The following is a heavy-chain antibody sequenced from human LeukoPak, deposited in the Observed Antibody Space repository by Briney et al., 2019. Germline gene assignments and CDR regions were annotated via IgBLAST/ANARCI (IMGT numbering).Heavy chain of an antibody. CDR2: INPNGGRT. V-gene: IGHV1-46*01. CDR3: ARDMSTRVTPISYAIDV. Sequence: ASVKVSCKASENTFTNYYMHWVRQAPGQGLEWLGLINPNGGRTSYAQNFQGRVTMTRDTSTTTVYLELSSLRSEDTAVYYCARDMSTRVTPISYAIDVWAKGQWSPSLQ. CDR1: ENTFTNYY. D-gene: IGHD4-23*01. J-gene: IGHJ3*01.